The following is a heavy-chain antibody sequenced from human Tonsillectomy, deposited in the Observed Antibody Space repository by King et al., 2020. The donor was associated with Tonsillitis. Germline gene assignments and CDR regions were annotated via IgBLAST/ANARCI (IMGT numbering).Heavy chain of an antibody. V-gene: IGHV3-20*04. Sequence: VQLVESGGGVVRPGGSLRLSCAASGFTFGDYGMSWVRQAPGKGLEWVSGSNWNGGSTGYADSVKGVCTISRDNAKNSLYLQMKSLIAEDTALYYCAREDYYDSSGYNWGQGTLVTVSS. CDR2: SNWNGGST. J-gene: IGHJ4*02. CDR1: GFTFGDYG. CDR3: AREDYYDSSGYN. D-gene: IGHD3-22*01.